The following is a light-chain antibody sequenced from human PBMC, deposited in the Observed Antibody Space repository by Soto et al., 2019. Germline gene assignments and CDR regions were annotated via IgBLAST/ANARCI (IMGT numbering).Light chain of an antibody. CDR3: NSYTRSTKYV. V-gene: IGLV2-14*01. CDR1: SSDVGAYDY. Sequence: QSVLTQPASVSGSPGQSITVSCTGTSSDVGAYDYVSWYQHHPGKAPKLIIYEVTNRPSGVSNHFSGSKSGNTASLTISGLQAEDEADYYCNSYTRSTKYVFGTGTKGTV. J-gene: IGLJ1*01. CDR2: EVT.